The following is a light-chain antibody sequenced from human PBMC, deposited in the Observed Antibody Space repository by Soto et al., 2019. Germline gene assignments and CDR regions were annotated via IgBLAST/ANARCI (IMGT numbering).Light chain of an antibody. CDR1: QSVSSN. Sequence: EIVMTQSPDTLSVSPGERATLSCRASQSVSSNLAWYQQKPGQAPRLLIYDTSIRATGVPARFSGSGSGTEFTLTISSLQSEDFAVYYCQQYNNWPQTFGQGTKVDIK. CDR3: QQYNNWPQT. V-gene: IGKV3-15*01. J-gene: IGKJ1*01. CDR2: DTS.